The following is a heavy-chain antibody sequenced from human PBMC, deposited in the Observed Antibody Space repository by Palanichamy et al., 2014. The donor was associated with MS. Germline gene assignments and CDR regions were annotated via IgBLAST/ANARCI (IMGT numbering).Heavy chain of an antibody. J-gene: IGHJ4*02. Sequence: QVQLEQSGAEVKRPGASVKVSCKASGYTFTSYDINWVRQAPGQGLEWMGWMNPGRGYTGYVQKFQGRVTMTSDTSISTAYMELSSLTSEDTAVYYCARVRGNHPGIYCTRTSCYFDYWGQGTVVTVSS. D-gene: IGHD2-2*01. CDR2: MNPGRGYT. V-gene: IGHV1-8*01. CDR3: ARVRGNHPGIYCTRTSCYFDY. CDR1: GYTFTSYD.